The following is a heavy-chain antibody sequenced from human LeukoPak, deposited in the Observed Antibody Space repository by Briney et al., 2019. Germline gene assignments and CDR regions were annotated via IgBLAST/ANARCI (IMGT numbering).Heavy chain of an antibody. CDR3: ARGTSLPFDY. V-gene: IGHV4-34*01. CDR2: INHSGST. Sequence: SSETLSLTCAVYGGSFSGYYWSWIRQPPGKGLEWIGEINHSGSTNYNPSLKSRVTISVDTSKNQFSLKLSSVTAADTAVYYCARGTSLPFDYWGQGTLVTVSS. J-gene: IGHJ4*02. CDR1: GGSFSGYY.